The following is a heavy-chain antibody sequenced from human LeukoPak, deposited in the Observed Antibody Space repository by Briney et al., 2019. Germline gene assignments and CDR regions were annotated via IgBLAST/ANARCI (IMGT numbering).Heavy chain of an antibody. J-gene: IGHJ3*02. V-gene: IGHV1-69*05. Sequence: SVKVSCKASGGTFSSYAISWVRQAPGQGLEWMGGIIPIFGTANYAQKFQGRVTITTDESTSTAYMELSSLRSEGTAVYYCARSSSGYLYFPFDIWGQGTMVTVSS. D-gene: IGHD3-22*01. CDR2: IIPIFGTA. CDR3: ARSSSGYLYFPFDI. CDR1: GGTFSSYA.